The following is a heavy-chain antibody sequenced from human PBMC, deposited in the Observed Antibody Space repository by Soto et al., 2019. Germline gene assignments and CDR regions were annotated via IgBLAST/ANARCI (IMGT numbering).Heavy chain of an antibody. J-gene: IGHJ4*02. CDR2: ISGYNGNT. CDR1: GYTFHNYG. V-gene: IGHV1-18*01. CDR3: ARGSESFDL. D-gene: IGHD1-26*01. Sequence: QVLLMQSGPEVKKPGASVKVSCKASGYTFHNYGISWVRQVPGQGLEWMGWISGYNGNTNYAPKIQGRVTVTRDTSTATAYMELRSLRSDDTAIYYCARGSESFDLWGQGTLFTVSS.